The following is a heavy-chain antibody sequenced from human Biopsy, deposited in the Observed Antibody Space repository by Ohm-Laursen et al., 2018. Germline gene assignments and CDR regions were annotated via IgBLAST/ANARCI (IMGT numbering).Heavy chain of an antibody. J-gene: IGHJ5*01. V-gene: IGHV4-59*01. D-gene: IGHD3-3*01. CDR2: IYYSGTT. CDR3: ARVRGGFLEWFDY. Sequence: GTLSLTCPVSGESMGTYYWSWIRQPPGKVMEWIASIYYSGTTHKNPSLKSRVTISVDTSQGLLSLDLSSVTAADTAVYYCARVRGGFLEWFDYWGQGTLVIVSS. CDR1: GESMGTYY.